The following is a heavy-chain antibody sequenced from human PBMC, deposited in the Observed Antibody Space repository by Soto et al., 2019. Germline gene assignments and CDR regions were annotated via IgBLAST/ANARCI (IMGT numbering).Heavy chain of an antibody. J-gene: IGHJ4*02. D-gene: IGHD3-16*01. CDR2: IYYSGST. CDR1: GGSISSSSYY. CDR3: ARQYYDYVSVDY. V-gene: IGHV4-39*01. Sequence: SETLSLTCTVSGGSISSSSYYWGWIRQPPGKGLEWIGSIYYSGSTYYNPPLKSRVTISVDTSKNQFSLKLSSVTAADTAVYYCARQYYDYVSVDYWGQGTLVTVSS.